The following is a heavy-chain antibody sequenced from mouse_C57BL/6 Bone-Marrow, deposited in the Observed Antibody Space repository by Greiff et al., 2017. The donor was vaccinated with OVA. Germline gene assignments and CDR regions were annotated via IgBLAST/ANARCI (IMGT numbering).Heavy chain of an antibody. J-gene: IGHJ2*01. CDR2: IDPANGNT. Sequence: SVAELVRPGASVKLSCTASGFNIKNTYMHWVKQRPEQGLEWIGRIDPANGNTKYAPKFKGKATITADTSSNTAYMQLSSLTSEDAAIYYCSRRPYRNGFDYWGQGTTLTVSS. CDR1: GFNIKNTY. CDR3: SRRPYRNGFDY. V-gene: IGHV14-3*01. D-gene: IGHD2-1*01.